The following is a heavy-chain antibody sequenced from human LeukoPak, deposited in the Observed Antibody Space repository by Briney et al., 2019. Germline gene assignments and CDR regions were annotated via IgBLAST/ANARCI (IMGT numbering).Heavy chain of an antibody. D-gene: IGHD3-3*01. CDR3: ARTNSITIFGVVTRLNGWFDP. CDR2: IIPIFGTA. J-gene: IGHJ5*02. V-gene: IGHV1-69*06. CDR1: GGTFSSYA. Sequence: ASVKVSCKASGGTFSSYAISWVRQAPAQGLEWMGSIIPIFGTANYAQKFQGRVTITADKSTSTAYMELSSLRSEDTAVYYCARTNSITIFGVVTRLNGWFDPWGQGTLVTVSS.